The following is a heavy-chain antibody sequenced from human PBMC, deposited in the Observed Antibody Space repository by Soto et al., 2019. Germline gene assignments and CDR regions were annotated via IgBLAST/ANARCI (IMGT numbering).Heavy chain of an antibody. CDR1: GYSFTSYW. V-gene: IGHV5-51*01. CDR3: ARPHQQYYYDSSGHYFDY. J-gene: IGHJ4*02. CDR2: IYPGDSDT. D-gene: IGHD3-22*01. Sequence: GESLKISCKGSGYSFTSYWIGWVRQMPGKGLEWMGIIYPGDSDTRYSPSFQGQVTISADKSISTAYLQWSSLKASDTAMYYCARPHQQYYYDSSGHYFDYWGQGTLVTVSS.